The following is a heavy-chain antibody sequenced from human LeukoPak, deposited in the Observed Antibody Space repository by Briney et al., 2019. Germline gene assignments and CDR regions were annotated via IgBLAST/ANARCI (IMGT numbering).Heavy chain of an antibody. Sequence: PSGTLSLTCAVSGGSISSSNWWSWVRQPPGKGLEWIGEIYHSGSTNYNPSLKSRVTISVDKSKNQFSLKLSSVTAADTAVYYCARAKEYYDILTGYHRWFDPWGQGTLVTVSS. CDR1: GGSISSSNW. J-gene: IGHJ5*02. CDR3: ARAKEYYDILTGYHRWFDP. CDR2: IYHSGST. D-gene: IGHD3-9*01. V-gene: IGHV4-4*02.